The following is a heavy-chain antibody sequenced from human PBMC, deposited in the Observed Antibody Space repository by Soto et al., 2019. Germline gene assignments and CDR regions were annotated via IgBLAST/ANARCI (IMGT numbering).Heavy chain of an antibody. CDR1: GYTFTSYG. J-gene: IGHJ4*02. V-gene: IGHV1-18*01. D-gene: IGHD6-13*01. CDR3: ARVGAIAPAEGDY. CDR2: ISGYNNNK. Sequence: QIQLVQSGTEVREPGASVKVSCQASGYTFTSYGIIWVRQAPGQGLELMGWISGYNNNKNYAQKYQARVTMTTDTSTITAYMELRSLRSDYTAVYYCARVGAIAPAEGDYWGQGTLVTVSS.